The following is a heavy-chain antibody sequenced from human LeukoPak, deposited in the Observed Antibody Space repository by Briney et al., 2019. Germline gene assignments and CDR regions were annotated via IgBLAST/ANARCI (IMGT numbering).Heavy chain of an antibody. V-gene: IGHV4-39*01. CDR1: GGSISSSSYY. J-gene: IGHJ4*02. CDR3: ARAYYYGSGSRQKSYYFDY. D-gene: IGHD3-10*01. Sequence: PSETLSLTCTVSGGSISSSSYYWGWIRQPPGKGLEWIGSIYYSVSTYYNPPLKSRVTISVDTSKNQFSSKLSSVTAADTAVYYCARAYYYGSGSRQKSYYFDYWGQGTLVTVSS. CDR2: IYYSVST.